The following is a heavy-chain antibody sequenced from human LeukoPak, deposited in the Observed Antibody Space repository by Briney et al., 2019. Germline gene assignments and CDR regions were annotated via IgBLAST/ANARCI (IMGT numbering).Heavy chain of an antibody. CDR1: GFTFSSNY. Sequence: TGGSLRLSCAASGFTFSSNYMNWVRQAPGKGLEWVSVIYSGGSTYYADSVKGRFTISRDNSKNTLYLQMNSLRAEDTAVYYCARGHSYGYGYWGQGTLVTVSS. J-gene: IGHJ4*02. V-gene: IGHV3-53*01. D-gene: IGHD5-18*01. CDR2: IYSGGST. CDR3: ARGHSYGYGY.